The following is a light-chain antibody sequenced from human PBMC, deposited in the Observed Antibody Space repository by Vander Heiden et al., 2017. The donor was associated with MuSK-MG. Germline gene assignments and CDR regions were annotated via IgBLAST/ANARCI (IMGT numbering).Light chain of an antibody. J-gene: IGKJ2*01. V-gene: IGKV1-39*01. CDR2: AAS. Sequence: DIQMTQSPSSLSASVGDRVIITCRASQSISSYLNWYQQKPGKAPKLLIYAASSLQSGVPSRFTGSGSGTDFTLTISRLQPEDFATYYCQQSDSTLYTFGQGTKLEIK. CDR3: QQSDSTLYT. CDR1: QSISSY.